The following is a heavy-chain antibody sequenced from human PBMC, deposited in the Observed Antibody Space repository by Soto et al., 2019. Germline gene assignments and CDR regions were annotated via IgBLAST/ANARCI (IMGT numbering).Heavy chain of an antibody. Sequence: ASVKVSCKASGYTFPAYFMHWVRQAPGQGLEWIGIINPSGGSTNYAQKFQGRVAMTWDTSTSTVYMDLSSLRSDDTAVYYCARAPFSSSSFSFDFWGQVPLVT. V-gene: IGHV1-46*01. J-gene: IGHJ4*02. CDR2: INPSGGST. CDR3: ARAPFSSSSFSFDF. CDR1: GYTFPAYF. D-gene: IGHD6-6*01.